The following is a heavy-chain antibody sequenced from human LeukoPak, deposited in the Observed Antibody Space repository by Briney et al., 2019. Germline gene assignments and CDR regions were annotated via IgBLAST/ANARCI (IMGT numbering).Heavy chain of an antibody. V-gene: IGHV4-30-4*08. J-gene: IGHJ3*02. CDR3: ARRSSSSWSAFDI. D-gene: IGHD6-13*01. CDR1: GGSISSGDYY. CDR2: IYYSGST. Sequence: SQTLSLTCTVSGGSISSGDYYWSWIRQPPGKGLEWIGYIYYSGSTYYNPSLKSRVTISVDTPKNQFSLKLSSVTAADTAVYYCARRSSSSWSAFDIWGQGTMVTVSS.